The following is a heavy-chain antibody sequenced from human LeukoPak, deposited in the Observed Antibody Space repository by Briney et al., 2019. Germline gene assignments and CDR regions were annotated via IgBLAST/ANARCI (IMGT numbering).Heavy chain of an antibody. CDR3: AELGITMIGGV. J-gene: IGHJ6*04. V-gene: IGHV3-7*01. CDR2: INLEGSQK. D-gene: IGHD3-10*02. CDR1: GFTFFNYW. Sequence: VGSLRLSCAPPGFTFFNYWMSWVRQAPGKGLGWVANINLEGSQKYYVDSLKGRFTISRENAKNSLYLQMNSLRAEDTAVYYCAELGITMIGGVWGKGATVTISS.